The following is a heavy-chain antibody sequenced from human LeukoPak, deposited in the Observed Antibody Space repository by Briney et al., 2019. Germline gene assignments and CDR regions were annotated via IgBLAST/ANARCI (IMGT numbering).Heavy chain of an antibody. CDR3: AKQRGALRENYYMDV. CDR2: AGSSSR. V-gene: IGHV3-23*01. Sequence: GGSLRLSCLVSGFSFSNYAMSWVRQAPGKGLEWVSNAGSSSRLYGDSVKGRFSVSRDNSKNTLYLQMNSLRADDTAVYYCAKQRGALRENYYMDVWGKGTTVTVSS. J-gene: IGHJ6*03. CDR1: GFSFSNYA.